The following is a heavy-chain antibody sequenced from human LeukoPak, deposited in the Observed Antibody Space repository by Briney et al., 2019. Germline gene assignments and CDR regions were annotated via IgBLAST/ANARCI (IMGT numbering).Heavy chain of an antibody. CDR2: ISNTGVT. V-gene: IGHV3-69-1*01. CDR3: ARYYFGSGNYRTFDR. D-gene: IGHD3-10*01. CDR1: GFILSDFT. J-gene: IGHJ4*02. Sequence: GGSLRLSCAASGFILSDFTMNWVRQAPGKGLEWVSTISNTGVTHYADSVKGRFTISRDSAKNSQYLQIYSLRDEDTAVYYCARYYFGSGNYRTFDRWGQGTLVSVSS.